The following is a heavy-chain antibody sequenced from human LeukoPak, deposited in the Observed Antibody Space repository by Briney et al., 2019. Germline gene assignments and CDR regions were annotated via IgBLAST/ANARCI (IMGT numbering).Heavy chain of an antibody. J-gene: IGHJ4*02. CDR3: AKGGRYGGDPKEYYFDY. Sequence: GGSLRLSCAASGFTFDDYAMHWARQAPGKGLEWVSGISWNSGSIGYADSVKGRFTISRDNAKNSLYLQMNSLRAEDTALYYCAKGGRYGGDPKEYYFDYWGQGTLVTVSS. CDR2: ISWNSGSI. D-gene: IGHD4-23*01. V-gene: IGHV3-9*01. CDR1: GFTFDDYA.